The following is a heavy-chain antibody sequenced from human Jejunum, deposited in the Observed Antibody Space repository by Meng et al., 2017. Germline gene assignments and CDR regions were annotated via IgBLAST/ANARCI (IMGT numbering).Heavy chain of an antibody. Sequence: HVRLIDSAARLVNHSLPFSLTCTVSGDSFNSPDYYWSWIRQPPEKGLEWIGYIYYSGSTYYNPSLKSRVSISGDTSNKQFSLKLTSVTAADTAVYYCARSPYSGSALPFFDYWGQGSLVTVSS. J-gene: IGHJ4*02. CDR2: IYYSGST. CDR1: GDSFNSPDYY. V-gene: IGHV4-30-4*01. D-gene: IGHD1-26*01. CDR3: ARSPYSGSALPFFDY.